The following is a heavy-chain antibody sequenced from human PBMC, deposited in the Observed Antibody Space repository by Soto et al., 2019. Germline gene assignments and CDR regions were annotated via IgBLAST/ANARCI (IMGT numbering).Heavy chain of an antibody. CDR1: GFTFSSYS. CDR2: ISSSSSTI. V-gene: IGHV3-48*01. J-gene: IGHJ4*02. Sequence: GGSLRLSCAASGFTFSSYSMNWVRQAPGKGLEWVSYISSSSSTIYYADSVKGRFTISRDNAKNSLYLQMNSLRAEDTAVYYCARAREAWRITIFGVVITAFDYWGQGTLVTVSS. D-gene: IGHD3-3*01. CDR3: ARAREAWRITIFGVVITAFDY.